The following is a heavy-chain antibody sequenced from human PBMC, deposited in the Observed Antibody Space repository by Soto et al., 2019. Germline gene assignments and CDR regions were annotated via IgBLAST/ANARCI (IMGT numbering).Heavy chain of an antibody. CDR3: AKDSGYSYGIKYFQH. Sequence: EVQLLESGGGLVQPGGSLRLSCAASGFTFSSYAMSWVRQAPGKGLEWVSAISGSGGSTYYADSVKGRFTISRDNSKNTLYMQMNSLRAADTAVYYCAKDSGYSYGIKYFQHWGQGTLVTVSS. CDR2: ISGSGGST. CDR1: GFTFSSYA. J-gene: IGHJ1*01. D-gene: IGHD5-18*01. V-gene: IGHV3-23*01.